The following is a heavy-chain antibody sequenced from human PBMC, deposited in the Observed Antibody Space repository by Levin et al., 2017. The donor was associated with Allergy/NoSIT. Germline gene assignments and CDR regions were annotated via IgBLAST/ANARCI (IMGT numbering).Heavy chain of an antibody. Sequence: NPGGSLRLSCAASGFTFSSYSMNWVRQAPGKGLEWVSSISSSSSYIYYADSVKGRFTISRDNAKNSLYLQMNSLRAEDTAVYYCARDGGDYKLLDYWGRGTLVTVSS. J-gene: IGHJ4*02. CDR2: ISSSSSYI. CDR1: GFTFSSYS. D-gene: IGHD2-21*02. CDR3: ARDGGDYKLLDY. V-gene: IGHV3-21*01.